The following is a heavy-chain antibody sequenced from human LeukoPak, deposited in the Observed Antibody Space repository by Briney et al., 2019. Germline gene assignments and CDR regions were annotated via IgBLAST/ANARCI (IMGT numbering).Heavy chain of an antibody. J-gene: IGHJ3*02. CDR2: TSYDGSNK. CDR3: ARVREQWLTHDAFDI. Sequence: GGSLRLSCAASAFTFTNYAMHWVRQAPGKGLEWVAVTSYDGSNKYYADSVKGRFTISRDSSKNTLYLQMNSLRPEDTAVYYCARVREQWLTHDAFDIWGQGTMVTVSS. D-gene: IGHD6-19*01. CDR1: AFTFTNYA. V-gene: IGHV3-30*03.